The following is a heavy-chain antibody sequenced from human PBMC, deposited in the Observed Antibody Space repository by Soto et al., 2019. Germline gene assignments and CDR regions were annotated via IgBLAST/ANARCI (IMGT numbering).Heavy chain of an antibody. Sequence: SETLSLTCTVSGGSISSGGYYWSWIRQLPGKGLEWIGYIYYSGSTYYNPSLKSRVTISVDTSKNQFSLKLTSVTAADTAVYYCARELRSLEYCSGGNCYYHYYMDVWGKGTTVTVSS. J-gene: IGHJ6*03. CDR1: GGSISSGGYY. V-gene: IGHV4-31*03. CDR3: ARELRSLEYCSGGNCYYHYYMDV. CDR2: IYYSGST. D-gene: IGHD2-15*01.